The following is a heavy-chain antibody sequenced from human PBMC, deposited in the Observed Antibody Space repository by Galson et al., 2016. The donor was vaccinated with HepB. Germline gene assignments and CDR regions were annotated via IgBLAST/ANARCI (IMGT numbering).Heavy chain of an antibody. V-gene: IGHV3-7*01. CDR2: LHPNGGDK. Sequence: SLRLSCAASGFTFRSYWMTWVRQAPGKGLEWVAHLHPNGGDKSYVDSVKGRFIISRDNAESLLYLQMNSLRAEDTAVYYCARDGGYFKFDHWGQGILSPSPQ. J-gene: IGHJ4*02. CDR3: ARDGGYFKFDH. D-gene: IGHD5-12*01. CDR1: GFTFRSYW.